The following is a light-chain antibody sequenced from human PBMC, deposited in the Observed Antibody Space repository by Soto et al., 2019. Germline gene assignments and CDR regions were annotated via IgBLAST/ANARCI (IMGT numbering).Light chain of an antibody. CDR1: RDVGSD. Sequence: TQMTQSPLSLSASVGEKIIITCRASRDVGSDVSWYQQKPGQAPKLVIYAASNLYTGVPSRFSGSGSGTEFTLTISSLQPDDFATYYCQQYMSYSFGQGTKVDIK. V-gene: IGKV1-17*01. J-gene: IGKJ1*01. CDR2: AAS. CDR3: QQYMSYS.